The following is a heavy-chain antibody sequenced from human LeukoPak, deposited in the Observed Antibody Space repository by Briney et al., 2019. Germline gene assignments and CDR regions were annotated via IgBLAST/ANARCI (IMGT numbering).Heavy chain of an antibody. CDR2: IYPADSDT. Sequence: GESLKISCQASGYNFSTYWIAWVRQMPGKGLESMGTIYPADSDTRYSPSFQGQVTISADKSISTAYLQWSGLKASDTAIYYCGRPSADGLERAHIDCWGQGTLVTVSS. CDR3: GRPSADGLERAHIDC. J-gene: IGHJ4*02. V-gene: IGHV5-51*01. CDR1: GYNFSTYW.